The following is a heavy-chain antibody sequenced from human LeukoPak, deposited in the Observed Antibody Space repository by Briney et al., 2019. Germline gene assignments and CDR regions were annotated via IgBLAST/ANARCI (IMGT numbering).Heavy chain of an antibody. CDR2: IYPGESIYASENT. CDR3: ARDDRSESWGMDV. CDR1: GVSISAYY. Sequence: PSETLSLTCSVSGVSISAYYWSWIRQPAGKGLEWIGRIYPGESIYASENTNYNPSLKSRVTISVDTSKNQFSLKLSSVTAADTAVYYCARDDRSESWGMDVWGQGTTVTVSS. V-gene: IGHV4-4*07. J-gene: IGHJ6*02. D-gene: IGHD3-16*01.